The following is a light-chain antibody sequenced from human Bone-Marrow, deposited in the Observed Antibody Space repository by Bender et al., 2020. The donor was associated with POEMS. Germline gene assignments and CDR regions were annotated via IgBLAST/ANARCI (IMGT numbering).Light chain of an antibody. CDR3: QLWDSRSDVWV. J-gene: IGLJ3*02. CDR2: DDR. CDR1: NIERKT. V-gene: IGLV3-21*02. Sequence: SYVLTQPPSVSVAPGQTATITCEESNIERKTVHWYQVKPGQAPVLVVFDDRDRPSGIPERFSGSNSGNTATLTISRVEGGDEADYYCQLWDSRSDVWVFGGGTKLTVL.